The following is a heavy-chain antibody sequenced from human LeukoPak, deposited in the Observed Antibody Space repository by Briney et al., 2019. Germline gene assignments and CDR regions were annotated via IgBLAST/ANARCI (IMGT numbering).Heavy chain of an antibody. CDR1: GFTFSSYS. D-gene: IGHD1-26*01. CDR3: ARDYPVVGATEAFDI. V-gene: IGHV3-21*01. J-gene: IGHJ3*02. CDR2: ISSSSSYI. Sequence: GGSLRLSCSASGFTFSSYSMNWVRQAPGKGLEWVSSISSSSSYIYYADLVKGRFTISRDNAKNSLYLQMNSLRAEDTAVYYCARDYPVVGATEAFDIWGQGTMVTVSS.